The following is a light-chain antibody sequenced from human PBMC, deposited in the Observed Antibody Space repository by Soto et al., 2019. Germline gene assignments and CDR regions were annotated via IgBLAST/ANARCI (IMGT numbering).Light chain of an antibody. CDR1: QSVSSN. CDR2: RAS. J-gene: IGKJ1*01. CDR3: QHYNNWAPWT. Sequence: EIVMTQSPATLSVSPGERATLSCRASQSVSSNLAWYQQKPGQPPRLLIYRASTRATGIPARFSGSGSGTEFTLTISSLQSEDFAVYYCQHYNNWAPWTFGQGTKVEIK. V-gene: IGKV3-15*01.